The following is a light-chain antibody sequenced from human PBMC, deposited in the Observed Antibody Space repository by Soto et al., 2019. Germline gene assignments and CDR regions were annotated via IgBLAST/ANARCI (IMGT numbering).Light chain of an antibody. CDR1: QSVTSN. J-gene: IGKJ4*01. CDR2: GAS. Sequence: EIVMTQLPATLSVSPGETVTLSCRASQSVTSNLAWYQQKPGQAPRLLIYGASTRATGTPVIFSGSGSGTEFTLTISSLQPEDFAVYYCQYHDWPSFGGGTKVEIK. V-gene: IGKV3-15*01. CDR3: QYHDWPS.